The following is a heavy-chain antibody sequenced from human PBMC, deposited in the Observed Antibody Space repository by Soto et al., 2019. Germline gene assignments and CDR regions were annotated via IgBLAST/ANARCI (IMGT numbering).Heavy chain of an antibody. CDR2: IRSKANSYAT. J-gene: IGHJ6*02. V-gene: IGHV3-73*01. CDR1: GFTFSGSA. D-gene: IGHD2-2*01. Sequence: VGSLRLSCAASGFTFSGSAMHWVRQASGKGLEWVGRIRSKANSYATAYAASVKGRFTISRDDSKNTAYLQMNSLKTEDTAVYYCTRREEYCSSTSCYYYYGMDVWGQGTTVTVSS. CDR3: TRREEYCSSTSCYYYYGMDV.